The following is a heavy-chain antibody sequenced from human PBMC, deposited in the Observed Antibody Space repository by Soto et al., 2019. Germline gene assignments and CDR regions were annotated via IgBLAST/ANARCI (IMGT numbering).Heavy chain of an antibody. D-gene: IGHD3-10*01. Sequence: PSETLSLTCTVSGGSISSYYWSWIRQPPGKGLEWIGYIYYSGSTNYNPSLKSRVTISVDTSKNQFSLKLSSVTAADTAVYYCARVSAEGSSLYGSGSYHYYYGMDVWGQGTTVTVSS. CDR3: ARVSAEGSSLYGSGSYHYYYGMDV. CDR1: GGSISSYY. CDR2: IYYSGST. J-gene: IGHJ6*02. V-gene: IGHV4-59*01.